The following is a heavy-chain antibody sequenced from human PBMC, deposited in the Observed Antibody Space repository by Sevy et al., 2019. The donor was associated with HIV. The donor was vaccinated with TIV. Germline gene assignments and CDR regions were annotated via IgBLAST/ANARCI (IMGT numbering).Heavy chain of an antibody. CDR2: IGSTGPTI. V-gene: IGHV3-48*01. CDR3: ARDPWSYGGARDYGLDV. D-gene: IGHD4-17*01. CDR1: GFTFSRYS. Sequence: GGSLRLSCVASGFTFSRYSMNWVRQAPGKGLEWVSNIGSTGPTIYYADSVKGRFTISRDNAKNSLYLQMNSLKTEDTAVYYCARDPWSYGGARDYGLDVWGQGTTVTVSS. J-gene: IGHJ6*02.